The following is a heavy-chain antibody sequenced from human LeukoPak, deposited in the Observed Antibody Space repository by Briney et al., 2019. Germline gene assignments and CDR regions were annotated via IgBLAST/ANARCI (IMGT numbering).Heavy chain of an antibody. Sequence: GGSLTLSCGASGFTFISYEMNWVRQAPRKGLEWVSYIGTSGSTIAYADSVKGRFTISRDNAKNSLYLQLTSLRAEDTAIYYCAGELWFGEFDAFDTWGQGTMVTVSS. J-gene: IGHJ3*02. V-gene: IGHV3-48*03. CDR3: AGELWFGEFDAFDT. CDR2: IGTSGSTI. CDR1: GFTFISYE. D-gene: IGHD3-10*01.